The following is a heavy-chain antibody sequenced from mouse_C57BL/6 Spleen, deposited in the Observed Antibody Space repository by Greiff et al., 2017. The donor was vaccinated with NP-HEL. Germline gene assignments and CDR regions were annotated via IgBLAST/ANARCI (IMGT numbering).Heavy chain of an antibody. J-gene: IGHJ2*01. CDR3: ASGATVVANPY. V-gene: IGHV1-64*01. D-gene: IGHD1-1*01. CDR2: IHPNSGST. CDR1: GYTFTSYW. Sequence: QVQLKESGAELVKPGASVKLSCKASGYTFTSYWMHWVKQRPGQGLEWIGMIHPNSGSTNYNEKFKSKATLTVDKSSSTAYMQLSSLTSEDSAVYYCASGATVVANPYWGQGTTLTVSS.